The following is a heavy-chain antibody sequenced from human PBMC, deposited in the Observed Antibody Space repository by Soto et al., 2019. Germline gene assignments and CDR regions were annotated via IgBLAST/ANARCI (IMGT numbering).Heavy chain of an antibody. CDR1: GFTFSNAW. Sequence: PGGSLRLSCAASGFTFSNAWINWVRQAPGKGLEWVSAISGSGGSTYYADSVKGRFTISRDNSKNTLYQQMNSLRAEDTAVYYCAKDRSIQKSYFDYWGQGTLVTVSS. CDR2: ISGSGGST. CDR3: AKDRSIQKSYFDY. J-gene: IGHJ4*02. V-gene: IGHV3-23*01.